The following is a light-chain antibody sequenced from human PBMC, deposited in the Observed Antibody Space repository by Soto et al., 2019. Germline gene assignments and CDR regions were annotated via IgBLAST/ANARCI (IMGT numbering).Light chain of an antibody. CDR2: ATS. J-gene: IGKJ4*01. V-gene: IGKV1-27*01. Sequence: DIKLTQSPSSLSASVGARVTITCRASQASSSYLAWYQQKPGKVPELLIYATSTLQSGAPSRFSGSGSGTDFTLTIRSLQPEDVATYYCHKYNLAPTFGGGTKVEI. CDR3: HKYNLAPT. CDR1: QASSSY.